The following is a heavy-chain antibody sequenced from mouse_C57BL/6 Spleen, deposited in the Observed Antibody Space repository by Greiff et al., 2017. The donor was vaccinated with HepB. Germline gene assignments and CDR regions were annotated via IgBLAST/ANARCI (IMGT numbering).Heavy chain of an antibody. Sequence: EVQLQQSGPELVKPGASVKMSCKASGYTFTDYNMHWVKQSHGKSLEWIGYINPNNGGTSYNQKFKGKATLTVNKSSSTAYMELRSLTSEDSAVYYCARCAYYGSSYWYFDVWGTGTTVTVSS. CDR1: GYTFTDYN. CDR2: INPNNGGT. V-gene: IGHV1-22*01. CDR3: ARCAYYGSSYWYFDV. J-gene: IGHJ1*03. D-gene: IGHD1-1*01.